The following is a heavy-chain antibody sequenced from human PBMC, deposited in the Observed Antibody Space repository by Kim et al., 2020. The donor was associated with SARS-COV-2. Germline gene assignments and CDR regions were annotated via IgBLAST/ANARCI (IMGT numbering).Heavy chain of an antibody. Sequence: SETLSLTCTVSGASISSAGYYWSWIRQHPGKGLEWIVYIYKSGTTYYNPSLKSRVTISMDTSENQFSLKLSSVTAADTAVYYCARVIRFGDLEYWGQGTLVTVSS. J-gene: IGHJ4*02. V-gene: IGHV4-31*03. CDR1: GASISSAGYY. CDR2: IYKSGTT. CDR3: ARVIRFGDLEY. D-gene: IGHD2-15*01.